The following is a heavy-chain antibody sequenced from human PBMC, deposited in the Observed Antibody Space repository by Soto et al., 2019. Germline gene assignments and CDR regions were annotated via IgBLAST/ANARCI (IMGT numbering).Heavy chain of an antibody. CDR1: GYTFASYA. V-gene: IGHV1-18*01. CDR2: IFTHNGNT. J-gene: IGHJ4*02. Sequence: QVQLVQSGAEVKKPGASVKVSCKASGYTFASYAISWVRHAPGQGLEWMGGIFTHNGNTYYAQKVQGRVSLTRDTSTSTVYMELGDMRSDDTAVYYCARGTMFWGQGTMVTVSS. D-gene: IGHD3-10*02. CDR3: ARGTMF.